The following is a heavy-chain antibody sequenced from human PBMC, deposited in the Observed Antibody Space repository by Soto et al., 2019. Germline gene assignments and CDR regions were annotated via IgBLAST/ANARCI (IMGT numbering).Heavy chain of an antibody. V-gene: IGHV1-69*06. CDR2: IIPIFGTA. Sequence: QVQLVQSGAEVKKPGSSVKVSCKASGGTFSSYAISWVRQAPGQGLEWMGGIIPIFGTANYAQKFQGRVTNTADKSTSTAHMELSSLGSEDTAVYYCARDSGITMIVVVPYYYGMDVWGQGTTVTVSS. J-gene: IGHJ6*02. CDR3: ARDSGITMIVVVPYYYGMDV. D-gene: IGHD3-22*01. CDR1: GGTFSSYA.